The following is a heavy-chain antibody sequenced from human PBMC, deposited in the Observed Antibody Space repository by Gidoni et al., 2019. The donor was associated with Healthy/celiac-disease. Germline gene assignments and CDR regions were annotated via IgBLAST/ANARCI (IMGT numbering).Heavy chain of an antibody. CDR1: GYTLTSYG. CDR3: ARDGDILTGYCICDI. CDR2: ISAYNGNT. V-gene: IGHV1-18*01. J-gene: IGHJ3*02. Sequence: QVQLVPSGLEVTKPGASVQVYCKASGYTLTSYGISWVRPAPGQGLEWMGWISAYNGNTNYAEKLQSRGTMTTDTSTSTAYMELRSLRSDDTAVYYCARDGDILTGYCICDIWGQGTMVTVSS. D-gene: IGHD3-9*01.